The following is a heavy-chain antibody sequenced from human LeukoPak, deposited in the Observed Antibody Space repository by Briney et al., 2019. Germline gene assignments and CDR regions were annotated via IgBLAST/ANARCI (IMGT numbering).Heavy chain of an antibody. V-gene: IGHV1-2*02. CDR1: GYTFTGYN. CDR2: INPNSGGT. J-gene: IGHJ4*02. Sequence: ASVKVSCKASGYTFTGYNMHCVRQAPGQGIEWMGWINPNSGGTNYAQKFQGRVTITRDTSISTAYMELSRLRSDDTAVYYCARSIIFGVVPPDYWGQGTLATVSS. D-gene: IGHD3-3*01. CDR3: ARSIIFGVVPPDY.